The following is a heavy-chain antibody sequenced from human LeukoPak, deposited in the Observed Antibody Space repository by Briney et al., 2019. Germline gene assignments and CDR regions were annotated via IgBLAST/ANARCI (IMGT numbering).Heavy chain of an antibody. V-gene: IGHV3-30*18. D-gene: IGHD6-19*01. CDR3: AKGSVAGIRNYFDY. CDR1: GFTFISYG. CDR2: ISYDGSNK. J-gene: IGHJ4*02. Sequence: GGSLRLSCAASGFTFISYGMHWVRQAPGKGLEWLAVISYDGSNKLYADSVKGRFTISRDNSKNTLYLEMISLRAEDTAVYYCAKGSVAGIRNYFDYWGQGTLVTVSS.